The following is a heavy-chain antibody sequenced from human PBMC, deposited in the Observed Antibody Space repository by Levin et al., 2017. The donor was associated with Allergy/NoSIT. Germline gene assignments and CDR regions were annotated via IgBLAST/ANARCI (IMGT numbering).Heavy chain of an antibody. CDR2: ISWSSHSL. Sequence: GGSLRLSCEASGFIFEDYAMHWVRQVPGKGLEWVAGISWSSHSLGYADSVKGRFTISRDNAKNSLYLQMYSLRFADTALYYCQKEIFIGYSFGSRFAVYGLDVWGHGTAVTV. CDR1: GFIFEDYA. D-gene: IGHD5-18*01. J-gene: IGHJ6*02. V-gene: IGHV3-9*01. CDR3: QKEIFIGYSFGSRFAVYGLDV.